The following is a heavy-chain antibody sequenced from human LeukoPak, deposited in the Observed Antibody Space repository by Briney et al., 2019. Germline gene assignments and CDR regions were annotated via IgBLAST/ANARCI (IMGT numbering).Heavy chain of an antibody. J-gene: IGHJ1*01. CDR3: ATYYDILTGPKLGFQH. CDR1: GYTFTSYG. V-gene: IGHV1-18*01. CDR2: ISAYNGNT. Sequence: ASVKVSCKASGYTFTSYGISWVRQAPGPGLEWIGWISAYNGNTNYAQKLQGRVTMTKDKSTSTAYMELRSLRSDDTAVYYCATYYDILTGPKLGFQHWGQGTLVTVSS. D-gene: IGHD3-9*01.